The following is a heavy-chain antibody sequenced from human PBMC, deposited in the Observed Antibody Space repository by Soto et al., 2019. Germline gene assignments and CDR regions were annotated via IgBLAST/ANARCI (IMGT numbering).Heavy chain of an antibody. D-gene: IGHD1-26*01. J-gene: IGHJ4*02. CDR1: GFIFSDYY. CDR2: ISRSGTTI. V-gene: IGHV3-11*01. CDR3: ARDLGQWEPFDY. Sequence: QVQLVESGGGLVKPGGSLRLSCAASGFIFSDYYMSWIRQAPGKGLEWLSYISRSGTTIYYEDSVKCRFTISRANAKNSLYLQMNSLRAEDTAVYYCARDLGQWEPFDYWGQGTLVTVSS.